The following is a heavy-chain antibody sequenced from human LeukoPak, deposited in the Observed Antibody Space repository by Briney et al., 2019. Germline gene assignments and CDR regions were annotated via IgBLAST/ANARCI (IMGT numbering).Heavy chain of an antibody. CDR1: GFTFSSYV. Sequence: AGGSLRLTCETAGFTFSSYVMHWVRRTPGKGLVWVSRISHGIISYADSVKGRFTISRDNAKNTLILQMNSLRVEDTAVYYCARENYGDYATDYWGQGTLVTVSS. CDR2: ISHGII. D-gene: IGHD4-17*01. J-gene: IGHJ4*02. V-gene: IGHV3-74*01. CDR3: ARENYGDYATDY.